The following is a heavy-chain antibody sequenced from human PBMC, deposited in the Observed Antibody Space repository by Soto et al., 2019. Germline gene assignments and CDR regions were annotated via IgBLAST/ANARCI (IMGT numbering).Heavy chain of an antibody. CDR2: IYSGGTT. CDR3: ARAGISQAAAGSLDCCPIDS. Sequence: EVQLVESGGALVQPGGSLRLSCAASGFTVSSNYMSWVRQAPGKGLERVSIIYSGGTTYYADSVKGRFTISRDNSKNTLYLQMNSLRAEDTAVYYCARAGISQAAAGSLDCCPIDSWCQGTLVTVSS. D-gene: IGHD6-13*01. V-gene: IGHV3-66*01. J-gene: IGHJ4*02. CDR1: GFTVSSNY.